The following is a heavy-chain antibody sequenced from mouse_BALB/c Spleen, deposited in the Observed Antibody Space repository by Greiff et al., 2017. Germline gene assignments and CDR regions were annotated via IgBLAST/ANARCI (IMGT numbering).Heavy chain of an antibody. V-gene: IGHV5-17*02. CDR1: GFTFSSFG. CDR2: ISSGSSTI. Sequence: EVQRVESGGGLVQPGGSRKLSCAASGFTFSSFGMHWVRQAPEMGLEWVAYISSGSSTIYYADTVKGRFTISRDNPKNTLFLQMTSLRSEDTAMYYCARSKFTDHWGQGTTLTVSS. CDR3: ARSKFTDH. J-gene: IGHJ2*01.